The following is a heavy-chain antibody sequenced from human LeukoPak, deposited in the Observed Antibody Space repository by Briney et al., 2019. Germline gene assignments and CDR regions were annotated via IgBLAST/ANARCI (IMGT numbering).Heavy chain of an antibody. CDR3: ASAFQGDWFDP. CDR2: IYYSGST. V-gene: IGHV4-31*11. Sequence: SETLSLTCAVYGGSFSDCYWSWIRQHPGKGLEWIGYIYYSGSTYYNPSLKSRVTISVDTSKNQFSLKLSSVTAADTAVYYCASAFQGDWFDPWGQGTLVTVSS. J-gene: IGHJ5*02. D-gene: IGHD3-16*01. CDR1: GGSFSDCY.